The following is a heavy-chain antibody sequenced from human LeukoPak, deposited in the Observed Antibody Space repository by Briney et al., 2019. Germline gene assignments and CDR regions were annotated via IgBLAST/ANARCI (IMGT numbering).Heavy chain of an antibody. CDR1: GFTFSTFA. D-gene: IGHD1-26*01. CDR2: ISGSGGTT. V-gene: IGHV3-23*01. J-gene: IGHJ5*02. CDR3: AKLAVGATKEDFVP. Sequence: PGGSLRLSCAASGFTFSTFAISGVRQAPGKGLQWVSSISGSGGTTYYTDSVKGRSTISRDNSKNTLYLQMNSLRAEDTAIYYCAKLAVGATKEDFVPWGQGTLVTVSS.